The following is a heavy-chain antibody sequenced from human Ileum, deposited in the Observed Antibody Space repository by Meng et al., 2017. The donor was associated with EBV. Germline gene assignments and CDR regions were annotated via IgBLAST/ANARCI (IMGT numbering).Heavy chain of an antibody. CDR2: MSYSGST. CDR1: GGSVSSAHSF. J-gene: IGHJ4*02. CDR3: AGDPHSGSPH. D-gene: IGHD1-26*01. V-gene: IGHV4-61*01. Sequence: QVQLQEPGPVLVKPSETRSLTCTVSGGSVSSAHSFWTWIRQPPGKGLEWIGYMSYSGSTNYSPPLESRVTISVDTSKNQFSLKLSSVTAADTAVYYCAGDPHSGSPHWGQGTLVTVSS.